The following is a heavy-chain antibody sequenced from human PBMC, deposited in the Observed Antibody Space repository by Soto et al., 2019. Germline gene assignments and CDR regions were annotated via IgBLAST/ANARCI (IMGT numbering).Heavy chain of an antibody. CDR1: GYSFTSYW. CDR3: ARAKLDQYYYYGMDV. J-gene: IGHJ6*02. V-gene: IGHV5-10-1*01. CDR2: IDPSDSYT. Sequence: PGESLKISCKGSGYSFTSYWISWVRQMPGKGLEWMGRIDPSDSYTNYSPSFQGHVTISADKSISTAYLQWSSLKASDTAMYYCARAKLDQYYYYGMDVWGQGTTVTVSS. D-gene: IGHD3-3*01.